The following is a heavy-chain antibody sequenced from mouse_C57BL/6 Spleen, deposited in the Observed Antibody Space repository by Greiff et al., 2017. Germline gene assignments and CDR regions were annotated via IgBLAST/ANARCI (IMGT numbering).Heavy chain of an antibody. Sequence: EVKLVESGGGLVQPGGSLSLSCAASGFTFTDYYMSWVRQPPGKALEWLGFIRNKANGYTTEYSASVKGRFTISRDNSQSILDLQMNALRAEDSATDYCARYASYPLYAMDYWGQGTSVTVSS. D-gene: IGHD6-1*01. CDR3: ARYASYPLYAMDY. CDR1: GFTFTDYY. V-gene: IGHV7-3*01. J-gene: IGHJ4*01. CDR2: IRNKANGYTT.